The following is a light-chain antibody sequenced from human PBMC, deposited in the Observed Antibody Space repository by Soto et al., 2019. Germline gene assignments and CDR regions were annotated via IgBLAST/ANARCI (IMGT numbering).Light chain of an antibody. J-gene: IGLJ2*01. Sequence: QSVLTQPASVSGSPGQSITISCTGTSSDVGADNYVSWYQQHPGKAPKLMIFDVSDRPSGVSNRFSGSKSGTTASLTISGLQAEDEDYYYCSSYTSLNAPVFGGGTKLTVL. CDR2: DVS. CDR3: SSYTSLNAPV. CDR1: SSDVGADNY. V-gene: IGLV2-14*01.